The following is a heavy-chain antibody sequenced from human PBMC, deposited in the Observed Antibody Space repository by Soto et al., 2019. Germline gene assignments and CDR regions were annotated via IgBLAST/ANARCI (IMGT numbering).Heavy chain of an antibody. Sequence: GESLKISCQGPGYAFSSYWIAGVRQMPGKGLEWMGIIYPGGSDTRYSPSFQGQVTISVDKSITTAYLQWSSLKASDTAMYYCARGYCTATICDPWFDPWGQGTLVTVSS. CDR3: ARGYCTATICDPWFDP. CDR2: IYPGGSDT. J-gene: IGHJ5*02. D-gene: IGHD2-8*02. V-gene: IGHV5-51*01. CDR1: GYAFSSYW.